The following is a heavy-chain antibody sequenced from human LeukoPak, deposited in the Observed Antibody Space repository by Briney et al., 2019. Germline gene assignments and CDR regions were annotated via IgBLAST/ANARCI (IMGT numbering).Heavy chain of an antibody. CDR1: GFSLSTSGMC. CDR2: IDWDDDK. J-gene: IGHJ4*02. Sequence: SGPTLVNPTQTLTLTFTFSGFSLSTSGMCVSWVRQPPGKALEWLALIDWDDDKYYSTSLKTRLTISKDTSKNQVVLTMTNMDPVDTATYYCARISPQRGYFDYWGQGTLVTVSS. D-gene: IGHD2-2*01. CDR3: ARISPQRGYFDY. V-gene: IGHV2-70*20.